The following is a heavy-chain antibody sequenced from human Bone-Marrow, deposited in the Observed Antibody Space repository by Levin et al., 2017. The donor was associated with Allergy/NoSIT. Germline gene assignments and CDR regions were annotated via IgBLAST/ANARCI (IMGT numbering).Heavy chain of an antibody. D-gene: IGHD5-18*01. J-gene: IGHJ4*02. Sequence: GGSLRLSCSVSGFSFEEYNMHWLRQVPGNRLEWVSLITWDSSDTYYADSVKGRFTISRDNSKNSLYLQMNSLRTEDTALYYCARDGDTVMVTLYYFDYWGQGTQVTVSS. CDR1: GFSFEEYN. CDR2: ITWDSSDT. V-gene: IGHV3-43*01. CDR3: ARDGDTVMVTLYYFDY.